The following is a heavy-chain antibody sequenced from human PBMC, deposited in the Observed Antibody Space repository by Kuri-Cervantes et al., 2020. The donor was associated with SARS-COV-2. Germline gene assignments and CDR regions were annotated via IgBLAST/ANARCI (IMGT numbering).Heavy chain of an antibody. Sequence: GESLKISCAASGFTFSSYWMSWVRQAPGKGLEWVANIKQDGSEKYYVDSVKGRFTISRDNAKNSLYLQMNSLRAEDMALYYCAKGGTSGSSLYFQHWGQGTLVTVSS. CDR3: AKGGTSGSSLYFQH. V-gene: IGHV3-7*03. D-gene: IGHD6-6*01. CDR1: GFTFSSYW. CDR2: IKQDGSEK. J-gene: IGHJ1*01.